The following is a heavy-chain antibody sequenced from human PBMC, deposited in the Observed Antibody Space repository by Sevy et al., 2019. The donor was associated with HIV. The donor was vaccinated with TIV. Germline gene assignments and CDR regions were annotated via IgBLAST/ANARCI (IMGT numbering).Heavy chain of an antibody. V-gene: IGHV4-31*03. CDR1: GDSVSAGSFLSGVNY. CDR2: IHERWNA. CDR3: ARAGALGSGRFDP. Sequence: SGTLSLTCTVSGDSVSAGSFLSGVNYWAWLRQRPGGAPEWRGYIHERWNAYYNPSLKSRLTISVDTSKNHFTLNLISVTAADTAVYYCARAGALGSGRFDPWGQGILVTVSS. J-gene: IGHJ5*02. D-gene: IGHD2-15*01.